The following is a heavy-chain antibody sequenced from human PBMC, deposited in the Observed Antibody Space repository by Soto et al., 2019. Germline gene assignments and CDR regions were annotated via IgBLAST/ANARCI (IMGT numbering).Heavy chain of an antibody. D-gene: IGHD6-13*01. J-gene: IGHJ6*02. V-gene: IGHV4-34*01. CDR3: ARGKRYSSSWYGYYYYGMDV. CDR1: GGSFSGYY. Sequence: QVQLQQWGAGLLKPSETLSLTCAVYGGSFSGYYWSWIRQPPGKGLEWIGEINHSGSTNYNPSLKSRVTISGDTSKNQFSLKLSSVTAADTAVYYCARGKRYSSSWYGYYYYGMDVWGQGTTVTVSS. CDR2: INHSGST.